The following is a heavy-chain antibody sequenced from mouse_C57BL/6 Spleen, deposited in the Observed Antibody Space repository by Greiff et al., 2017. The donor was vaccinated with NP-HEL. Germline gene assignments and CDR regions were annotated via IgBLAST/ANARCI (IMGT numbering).Heavy chain of an antibody. J-gene: IGHJ4*01. D-gene: IGHD2-4*01. Sequence: EVMLVESGGGLVKPGGSLKLSCAASGFTFSDYGMHWVRQAPEKGLEWVAYISSGSSTIYYADTVKGRFTISRDNAKNTLFLQMTSLRSEDTAMYYCARGYDYPYAMDYWGQGTSVTVSS. CDR3: ARGYDYPYAMDY. CDR2: ISSGSSTI. CDR1: GFTFSDYG. V-gene: IGHV5-17*01.